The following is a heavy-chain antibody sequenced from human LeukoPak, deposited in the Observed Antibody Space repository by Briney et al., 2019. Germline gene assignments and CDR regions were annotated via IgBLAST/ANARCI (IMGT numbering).Heavy chain of an antibody. CDR1: GYIFTNYA. V-gene: IGHV1-18*01. J-gene: IGHJ4*02. CDR3: ARANTVRLGELSHFDY. Sequence: ASVKVSCKASGYIFTNYAISWVRQAPGQGLEWMGWISTYNGNTKNAQKLQGRVTMTTDTSTSTAYMELRTLRSDDTAVYYCARANTVRLGELSHFDYWGQGTLVTVSS. CDR2: ISTYNGNT. D-gene: IGHD3-16*02.